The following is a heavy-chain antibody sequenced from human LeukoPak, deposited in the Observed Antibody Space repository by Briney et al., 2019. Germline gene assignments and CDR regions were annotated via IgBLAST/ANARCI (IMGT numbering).Heavy chain of an antibody. CDR2: IYHSGST. V-gene: IGHV4-38-2*01. CDR1: GYSISSGYY. Sequence: PSETLSLTCAVSGYSISSGYYWGWIRQPPGKGLEWIGSIYHSGSTYYNPSLKSRVTISADTSKNQFSLKLSSVTAADTAVYYCARQSYDFWSGYFLDYWGQGTLVTVSS. CDR3: ARQSYDFWSGYFLDY. J-gene: IGHJ4*02. D-gene: IGHD3-3*01.